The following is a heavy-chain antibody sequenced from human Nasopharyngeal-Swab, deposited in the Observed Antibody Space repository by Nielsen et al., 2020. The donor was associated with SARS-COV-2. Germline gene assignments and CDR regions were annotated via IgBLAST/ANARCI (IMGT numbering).Heavy chain of an antibody. J-gene: IGHJ6*02. D-gene: IGHD2/OR15-2a*01. Sequence: GESLKISCAASGFTFTNYIMHWVRQTPGKGLEWVAVISVDGNIQFYADFAKGRFTISRDNPQNTLYLQMDSLRAEDTAVYYCARWNNRGAGGTYEMDVWGQGTTVTVSS. V-gene: IGHV3-30-3*01. CDR1: GFTFTNYI. CDR3: ARWNNRGAGGTYEMDV. CDR2: ISVDGNIQ.